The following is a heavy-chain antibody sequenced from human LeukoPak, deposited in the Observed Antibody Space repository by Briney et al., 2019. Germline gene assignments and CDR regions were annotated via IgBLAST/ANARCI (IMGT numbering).Heavy chain of an antibody. CDR1: GYTFTGYY. Sequence: ASVKVSCKASGYTFTGYYMHWVRQAPGQGLEWMGWINPNSGGTNYAQKFQCRVTMTRDTSISTAYMELSRLRSDDTAVYYCARVAKYYDILTGGFDYWGQGTLVTVSS. V-gene: IGHV1-2*02. CDR3: ARVAKYYDILTGGFDY. J-gene: IGHJ4*02. D-gene: IGHD3-9*01. CDR2: INPNSGGT.